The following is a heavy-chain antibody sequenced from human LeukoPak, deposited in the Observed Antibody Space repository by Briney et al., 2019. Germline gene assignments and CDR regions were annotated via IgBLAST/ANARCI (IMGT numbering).Heavy chain of an antibody. CDR2: ISWNSGSI. J-gene: IGHJ3*02. CDR3: AKVLSMAGDDAFDI. Sequence: GGSLRLSCAASGGTFDDYAMHWVRKAPGKGLEWVSGISWNSGSIGYADSVRGRFTISRDNAKNSLYLQMNSLRAEDMALYYCAKVLSMAGDDAFDIWGQGTMVIVSS. V-gene: IGHV3-9*03. CDR1: GGTFDDYA. D-gene: IGHD6-19*01.